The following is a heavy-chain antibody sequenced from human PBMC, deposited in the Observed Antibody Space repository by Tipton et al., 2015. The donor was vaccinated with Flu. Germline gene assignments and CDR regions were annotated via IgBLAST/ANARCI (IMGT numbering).Heavy chain of an antibody. V-gene: IGHV4-4*07. CDR1: GGSISSYY. D-gene: IGHD3-16*01. CDR3: ARVTYDSDAFDI. J-gene: IGHJ3*02. CDR2: IYTSGST. Sequence: LRLSCTVSGGSISSYYWSWIRQPAGKGLEWIGRIYTSGSTNYNPSLKSRVTMSVDTSKNQFSLKLSSVTAADTAVYYCARVTYDSDAFDIWGQGTMVTVSS.